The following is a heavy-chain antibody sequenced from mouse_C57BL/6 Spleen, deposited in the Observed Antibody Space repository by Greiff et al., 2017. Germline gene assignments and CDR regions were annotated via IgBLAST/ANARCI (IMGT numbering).Heavy chain of an antibody. Sequence: EVKLVESGGGLVKPGGSLKLSCAASGFTFSSYAMSWVRQTPEKRLEWVATISDGGSYTYYPDNVKGRFTISRDNANNNLYMQMSHLKSEDTAMYYCARDGTMITSFDYWGQGTTLTVSS. J-gene: IGHJ2*01. CDR2: ISDGGSYT. CDR1: GFTFSSYA. V-gene: IGHV5-4*01. CDR3: ARDGTMITSFDY. D-gene: IGHD2-4*01.